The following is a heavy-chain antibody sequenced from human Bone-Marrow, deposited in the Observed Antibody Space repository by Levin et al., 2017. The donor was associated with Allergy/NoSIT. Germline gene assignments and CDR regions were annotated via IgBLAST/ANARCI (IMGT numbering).Heavy chain of an antibody. J-gene: IGHJ4*02. Sequence: PGGSLRLSCAASGFTFDDYGMSWVRQAPGKGLEWVSGINWNGGSTGYADSVKGRFTISRDNAKNSLSLQMNSLRSEETAVYYCARDPLNFAGAGNDYWGQGTLVTVSS. CDR1: GFTFDDYG. CDR2: INWNGGST. V-gene: IGHV3-20*04. D-gene: IGHD6-19*01. CDR3: ARDPLNFAGAGNDY.